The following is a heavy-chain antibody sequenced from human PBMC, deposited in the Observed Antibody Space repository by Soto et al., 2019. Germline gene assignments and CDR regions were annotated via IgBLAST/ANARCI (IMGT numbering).Heavy chain of an antibody. V-gene: IGHV1-8*01. CDR1: GYTFTSYD. J-gene: IGHJ3*02. Sequence: QVQLVQSGAEVKKPGASVKVSCKASGYTFTSYDINWVRQATGQGLEWMGWMNPHSGNTGYAQKFQGRVTMPRNTDISRPYMELSSLRSEDTAVYYCATYSGSYYHAFDNWGQGTMVTVSS. CDR3: ATYSGSYYHAFDN. CDR2: MNPHSGNT. D-gene: IGHD1-26*01.